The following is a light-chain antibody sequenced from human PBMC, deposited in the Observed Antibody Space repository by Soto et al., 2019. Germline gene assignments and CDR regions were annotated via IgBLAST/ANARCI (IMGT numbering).Light chain of an antibody. CDR3: QQYYSSPFT. V-gene: IGKV4-1*01. CDR1: QSVFYSSNNKNY. J-gene: IGKJ3*01. CDR2: WAS. Sequence: DIVMTQSPDSLAVSLGERATINCKSSQSVFYSSNNKNYLGWYQQKPGRPPKLLISWASTRESGVPDRFSGSGSGADFTLTISSLQAEDVAVYYCQQYYSSPFTLGPGTKVDIK.